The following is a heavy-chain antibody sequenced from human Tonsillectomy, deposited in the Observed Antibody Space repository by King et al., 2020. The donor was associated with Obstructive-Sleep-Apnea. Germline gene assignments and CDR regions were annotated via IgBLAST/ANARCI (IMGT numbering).Heavy chain of an antibody. Sequence: VQLQQWGAGLLKPSETLSLTCAVSSGSFTGYYWSWIRQPPGQGLEWIGEINHSGSTNYNPSLKSRITISVDTSKKQFSLKLSSVTAADTAVYYCARGDVVVVPTAMPLEGYYYYYGMDVWGQGTTVTVSS. CDR1: SGSFTGYY. CDR3: ARGDVVVVPTAMPLEGYYYYYGMDV. J-gene: IGHJ6*02. V-gene: IGHV4-34*01. D-gene: IGHD2-2*01. CDR2: INHSGST.